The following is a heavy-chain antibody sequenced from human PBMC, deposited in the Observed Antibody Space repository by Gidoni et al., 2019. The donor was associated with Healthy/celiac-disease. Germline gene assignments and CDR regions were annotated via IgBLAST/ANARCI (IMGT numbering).Heavy chain of an antibody. CDR3: ARDRGDYGDPTSDFDY. V-gene: IGHV3-33*01. CDR2: IWYEGSNK. CDR1: GFTFSSYG. J-gene: IGHJ4*02. Sequence: QVQLVEAGVGVVQPGRSLRLSFAASGFTFSSYGMHWVRQAPGKGLEWVAVIWYEGSNKYYADAVKGRFTISRDNSKNTLYLQMNSMRAEDTAVYYCARDRGDYGDPTSDFDYWGQGTLVTVSS. D-gene: IGHD4-17*01.